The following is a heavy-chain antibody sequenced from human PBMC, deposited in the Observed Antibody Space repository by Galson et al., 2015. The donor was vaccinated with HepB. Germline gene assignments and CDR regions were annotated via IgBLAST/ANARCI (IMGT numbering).Heavy chain of an antibody. CDR3: ARVVPAATEYYYYYMDV. D-gene: IGHD2-2*01. CDR1: GFTFSSYW. J-gene: IGHJ6*03. Sequence: SLRLSCAASGFTFSSYWMHWVRQAPGKGLVWVSRINSDGSSTSYADSVKGRFTISRDNAKNTLYLQMNSLRAEDTAVYYCARVVPAATEYYYYYMDVWGKGTTVTVSS. V-gene: IGHV3-74*01. CDR2: INSDGSST.